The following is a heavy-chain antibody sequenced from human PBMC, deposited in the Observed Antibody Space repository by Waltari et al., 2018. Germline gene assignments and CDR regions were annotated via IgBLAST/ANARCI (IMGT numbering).Heavy chain of an antibody. J-gene: IGHJ5*01. CDR3: ARGRVGDGDCLDS. V-gene: IGHV3-48*03. CDR1: GFIFSDYE. D-gene: IGHD2-21*02. Sequence: EIQLVESGGGLVQPGGSLRLSCEVSGFIFSDYEMNWVRQAPGKGLGWVSFINPSGYVIYAESVNGRFTISRDNSKSSLFLQMNSLRGEDTAVYFCARGRVGDGDCLDSWGQGTLVTVSS. CDR2: INPSGYV.